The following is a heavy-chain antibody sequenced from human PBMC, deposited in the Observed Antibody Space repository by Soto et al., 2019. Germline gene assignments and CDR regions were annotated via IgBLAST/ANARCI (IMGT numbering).Heavy chain of an antibody. V-gene: IGHV2-5*02. CDR1: GFSLTTSGLG. CDR3: ARSGRAVAAQFDY. D-gene: IGHD6-19*01. J-gene: IGHJ4*02. Sequence: QITLKESGPTLVKPTQTLTLTCTFSGFSLTTSGLGVGWIRQPPGKALEWLSLISWDADKRYSPSLKSRLTINKYTSKSQVVLTMTNMDPVDTAKYYCARSGRAVAAQFDYWGQGALVTVAA. CDR2: ISWDADK.